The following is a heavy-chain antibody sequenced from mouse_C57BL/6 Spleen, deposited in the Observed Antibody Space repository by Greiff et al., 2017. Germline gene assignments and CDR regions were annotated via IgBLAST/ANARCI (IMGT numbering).Heavy chain of an antibody. V-gene: IGHV1-52*01. D-gene: IGHD1-1*01. CDR2: IDPSDRET. CDR1: GYTFTSYW. J-gene: IGHJ4*01. CDR3: ARVPHYYGSRGAMDY. Sequence: QVQLQQPGAELVRPGSSVKLSCKASGYTFTSYWMHWVKQRPIQGLEWIGNIDPSDRETHYNQKFKDKATLTVDKSSSTAYMQLSSLTSEDSAVYYCARVPHYYGSRGAMDYWGQGTSVTVSS.